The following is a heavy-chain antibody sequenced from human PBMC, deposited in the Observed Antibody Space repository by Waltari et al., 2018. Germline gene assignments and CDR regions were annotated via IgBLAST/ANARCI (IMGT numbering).Heavy chain of an antibody. CDR1: GFRFDDYA. Sequence: EVQLVTSGGGLVQPGRSLRLACVGSGFRFDDYAMYWVRQRPGEGLEWLSGIGWNSGAIGYADSGRGRFSTYRDNARKSLYLQMGRLRPEDTALYYCVKGGWGFGAFYEQHWGQGIQVTVSS. J-gene: IGHJ4*02. D-gene: IGHD3-10*01. CDR3: VKGGWGFGAFYEQH. V-gene: IGHV3-9*01. CDR2: IGWNSGAI.